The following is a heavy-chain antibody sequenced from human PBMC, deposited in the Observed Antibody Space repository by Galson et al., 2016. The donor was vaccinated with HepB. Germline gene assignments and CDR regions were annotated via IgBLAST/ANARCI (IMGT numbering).Heavy chain of an antibody. CDR2: ISGGSTYT. CDR3: ARENWGTFDW. Sequence: SLRLSCAASGFSFGVYYMAWIRQAPGKGLDWVSSISGGSTYTHYADSVKGRFTIYRDDARNSLFLQVNGLRAEDTAVYYCARENWGTFDWWGQGTPVTVSS. D-gene: IGHD3-16*01. J-gene: IGHJ4*02. CDR1: GFSFGVYY. V-gene: IGHV3-11*06.